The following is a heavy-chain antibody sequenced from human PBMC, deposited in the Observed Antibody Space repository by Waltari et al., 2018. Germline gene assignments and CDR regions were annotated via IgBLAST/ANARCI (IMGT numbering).Heavy chain of an antibody. CDR2: IIPIFGTA. J-gene: IGHJ4*02. D-gene: IGHD6-13*01. CDR1: GGTFSSHA. Sequence: QVQLVQSGAEVKKPGFPVKVPCKASGGTFSSHANSWVRQAPGQGLEWMGRIIPIFGTANYAQKFQGRVTITADKSTSTAYMELSSLRSEDTAVYYCARDASSSWLFDYWGQGTLVTVSS. CDR3: ARDASSSWLFDY. V-gene: IGHV1-69*13.